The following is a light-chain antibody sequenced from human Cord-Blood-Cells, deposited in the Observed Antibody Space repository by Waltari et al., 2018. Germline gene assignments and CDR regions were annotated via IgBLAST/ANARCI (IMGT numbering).Light chain of an antibody. J-gene: IGLJ1*01. CDR3: CSYAGSSTFV. CDR2: EGS. CDR1: SCDVGRYNL. V-gene: IGLV2-23*01. Sequence: QSALTQPASVSGSPGQSITISCTGTSCDVGRYNLVSWYQQHPGKAPKLMIYEGSKRPSGVSNRFSGSKSGNTASLTISGLQAEDEADYYCCSYAGSSTFVFGTGTKVTVL.